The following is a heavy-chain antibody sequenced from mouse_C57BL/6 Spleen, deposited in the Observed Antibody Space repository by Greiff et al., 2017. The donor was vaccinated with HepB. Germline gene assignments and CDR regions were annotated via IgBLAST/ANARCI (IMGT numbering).Heavy chain of an antibody. D-gene: IGHD1-1*01. J-gene: IGHJ2*01. V-gene: IGHV1-54*01. Sequence: QVQLQQSGAELVRPGTSVKVSCKASGYAFTNYLIEWVKQRPGQGLEWIGVINPGSGGTNYNEKFKGKATLTADKSSSTAYMQLSSLTSEDSAVYFCARDLGGSSYYFDYWGQGTTLTVSS. CDR2: INPGSGGT. CDR3: ARDLGGSSYYFDY. CDR1: GYAFTNYL.